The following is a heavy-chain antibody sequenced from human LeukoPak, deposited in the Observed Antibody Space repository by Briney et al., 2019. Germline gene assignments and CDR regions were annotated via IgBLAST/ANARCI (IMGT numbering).Heavy chain of an antibody. CDR1: GFTVSSNY. J-gene: IGHJ4*02. D-gene: IGHD3-22*01. CDR3: AKVRSITMIVVVAALDY. Sequence: PGGSLRLSCAASGFTVSSNYMSWVRQAPGKGLEWVSVIYSGGSTYYADSVKGRFTISRDNSKNTLYLQMNSLRAEDTAVCYCAKVRSITMIVVVAALDYWGQGTLVTVSS. CDR2: IYSGGST. V-gene: IGHV3-66*01.